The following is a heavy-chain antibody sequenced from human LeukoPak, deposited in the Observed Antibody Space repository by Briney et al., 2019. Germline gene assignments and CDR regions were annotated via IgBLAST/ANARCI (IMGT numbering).Heavy chain of an antibody. CDR1: GYNFASYW. J-gene: IGHJ4*02. CDR3: ARPGSSSAGFDY. Sequence: GESLKISCKASGYNFASYWIGWVRQMPGKGLECMGIIYPGDSDTRYNPSFQGQVTISVDKSISTAYLQWSSLKASDTAMYYCARPGSSSAGFDYWGQGTLVTVSS. CDR2: IYPGDSDT. V-gene: IGHV5-51*01. D-gene: IGHD6-13*01.